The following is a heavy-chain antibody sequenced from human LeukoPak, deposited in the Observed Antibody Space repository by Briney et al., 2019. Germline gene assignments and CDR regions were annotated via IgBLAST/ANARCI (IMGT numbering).Heavy chain of an antibody. V-gene: IGHV3-74*01. Sequence: GGSLRLSCAASGFTFSSYWMHWVRQAPGKGLVWVSRINSDGSSTSYADSVKGRFTISRDNAKNTLYLQMNSLRAEDTAVYYGARVWENWNYVLSAFEIWGQGTMVTVSS. D-gene: IGHD1-7*01. J-gene: IGHJ3*02. CDR1: GFTFSSYW. CDR3: ARVWENWNYVLSAFEI. CDR2: INSDGSST.